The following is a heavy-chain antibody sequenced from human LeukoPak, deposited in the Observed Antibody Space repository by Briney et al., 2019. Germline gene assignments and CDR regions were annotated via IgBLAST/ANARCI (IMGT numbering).Heavy chain of an antibody. Sequence: GGSLRLSCAASGFTFSSYAMHWVRQAPGKGLEWVAVISYDGSNKYYADSVKGRFTISRDNSKNTLYLQMNSRRAEDTAVYYCARASSGWYEVYFDYWGQGTLVTVSS. CDR3: ARASSGWYEVYFDY. CDR1: GFTFSSYA. CDR2: ISYDGSNK. J-gene: IGHJ4*02. V-gene: IGHV3-30*04. D-gene: IGHD6-19*01.